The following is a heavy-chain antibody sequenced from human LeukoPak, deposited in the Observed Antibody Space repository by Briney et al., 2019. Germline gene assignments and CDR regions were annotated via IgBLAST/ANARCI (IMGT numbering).Heavy chain of an antibody. D-gene: IGHD3-10*01. Sequence: GASVKVSCKASGYTFTSYDINWVRQATGQGLEWMGWMNPNSGNTGYAQKFQGRVTMTRNTSISTAYMELSSLRSEDTAVYYCARGNYYGSGSYYDFDYWGQGTLVTVPS. CDR2: MNPNSGNT. J-gene: IGHJ4*02. CDR3: ARGNYYGSGSYYDFDY. CDR1: GYTFTSYD. V-gene: IGHV1-8*01.